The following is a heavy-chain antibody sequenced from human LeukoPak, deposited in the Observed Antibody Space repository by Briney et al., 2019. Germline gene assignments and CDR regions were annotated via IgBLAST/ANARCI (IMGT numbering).Heavy chain of an antibody. V-gene: IGHV3-30*02. J-gene: IGHJ4*02. Sequence: PGGSLRLSCAASGFTFSDYYMSWIRQAPGKGLEGGAFIRYDGSNKYYADSVKGRVTISRDNSKNTLYLQINSLRAEDTAVYYCAKVQHGGSYSGTPYYWGQGTLVTVSS. CDR1: GFTFSDYY. CDR3: AKVQHGGSYSGTPYY. D-gene: IGHD1-26*01. CDR2: IRYDGSNK.